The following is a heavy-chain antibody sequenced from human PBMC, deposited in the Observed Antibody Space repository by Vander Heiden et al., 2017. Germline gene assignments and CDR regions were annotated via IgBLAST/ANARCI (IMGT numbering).Heavy chain of an antibody. CDR1: GFTFDGYV. Sequence: EVQLVESGGGLVQPGRSLRLSCAASGFTFDGYVMHWVRQAPGKGLEGVSGITWNSGSIAYADSVKGRFTISRDNAKNSLYLQMNSLRVEDTAVYYCAKDMRGNSYYGMDVWGQGTTVTVSS. D-gene: IGHD1-1*01. CDR3: AKDMRGNSYYGMDV. CDR2: ITWNSGSI. V-gene: IGHV3-9*01. J-gene: IGHJ6*02.